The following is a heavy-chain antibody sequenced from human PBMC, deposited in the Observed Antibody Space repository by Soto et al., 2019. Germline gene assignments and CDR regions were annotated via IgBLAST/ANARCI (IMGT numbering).Heavy chain of an antibody. J-gene: IGHJ4*02. D-gene: IGHD3-22*01. CDR2: IYYSGST. V-gene: IGHV4-30-4*01. CDR1: GGSISSGDYY. Sequence: SETLSLTCTVSGGSISSGDYYWSWIPQPPGKGLEWIGYIYYSGSTYYNPSLKSRVTISVDTSKNQFPLKLSSVTAADTAVYYCARDVVIEPTSLDYWGQGTLVTVSS. CDR3: ARDVVIEPTSLDY.